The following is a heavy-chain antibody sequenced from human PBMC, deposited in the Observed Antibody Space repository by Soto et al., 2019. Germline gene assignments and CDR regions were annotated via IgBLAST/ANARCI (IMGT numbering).Heavy chain of an antibody. CDR1: GFTFSSYS. CDR2: ISSSSSYI. J-gene: IGHJ4*02. Sequence: PGGSLRLSCAASGFTFSSYSMNWVRQAPGKGLEWVSSISSSSSYIYYADSVKGRFTISRDNAKNSLYLQMNSLRAEDTAVYYCARDPQTYYDILTGYKPFDYWGQGTLVTVSS. D-gene: IGHD3-9*01. V-gene: IGHV3-21*01. CDR3: ARDPQTYYDILTGYKPFDY.